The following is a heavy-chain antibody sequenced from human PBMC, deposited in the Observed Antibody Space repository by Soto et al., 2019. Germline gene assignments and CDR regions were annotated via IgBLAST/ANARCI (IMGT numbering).Heavy chain of an antibody. V-gene: IGHV5-10-1*01. CDR1: GYSFTSYW. Sequence: GESLKISCKGSGYSFTSYWISWVRQMPGKGLEWMGRIDPSDSYTNYSPSFQGHVTISADKSISTAYLQWSSLKASDTAMYYCARQSAMVNYYYYGMDVWGQGTTVTVSS. CDR3: ARQSAMVNYYYYGMDV. J-gene: IGHJ6*02. D-gene: IGHD5-18*01. CDR2: IDPSDSYT.